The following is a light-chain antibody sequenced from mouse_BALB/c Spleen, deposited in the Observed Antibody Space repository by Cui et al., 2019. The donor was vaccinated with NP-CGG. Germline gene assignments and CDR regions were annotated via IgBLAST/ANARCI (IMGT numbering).Light chain of an antibody. Sequence: AFVTQESALITSPAETVTLTCRSSIGAVTTSNYANWVQEKPDHLFTGLIGGTNNRAPGVPARFSGSLIGDKAALTITGAQTEDEAIYFCALWYSNHWVFGGGTKLTVL. V-gene: IGLV1*01. CDR1: IGAVTTSNY. CDR3: ALWYSNHWV. CDR2: GTN. J-gene: IGLJ1*01.